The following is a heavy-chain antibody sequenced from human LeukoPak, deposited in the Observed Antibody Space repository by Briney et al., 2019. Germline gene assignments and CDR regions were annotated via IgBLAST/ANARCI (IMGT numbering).Heavy chain of an antibody. CDR2: INPNSGNT. Sequence: ASVKVSCKASGYTFTGYYMHWVRQAPGQGLEWMGWINPNSGNTGYAQKFQGRVTMTRNTSISTAYMELSSLRSEDTAVYYCARRAKYGSGSYYHYYYYYYMDVWGKGTTVTVSS. D-gene: IGHD3-10*01. J-gene: IGHJ6*03. CDR3: ARRAKYGSGSYYHYYYYYYMDV. V-gene: IGHV1-8*02. CDR1: GYTFTGYY.